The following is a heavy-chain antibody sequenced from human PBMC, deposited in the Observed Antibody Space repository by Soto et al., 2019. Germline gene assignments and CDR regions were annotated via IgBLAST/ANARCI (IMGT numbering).Heavy chain of an antibody. V-gene: IGHV3-23*01. CDR3: ARAIETAMDPCDY. Sequence: LRLSCAASGFTFTTYAMNWVRQTPGKGLEWVSAISGNGGVTYYADSVKGRFSISRDNSKNTFYLQMNSLRGDDTALYYCARAIETAMDPCDYWGQGALVTVSS. D-gene: IGHD5-18*01. CDR1: GFTFTTYA. CDR2: ISGNGGVT. J-gene: IGHJ4*02.